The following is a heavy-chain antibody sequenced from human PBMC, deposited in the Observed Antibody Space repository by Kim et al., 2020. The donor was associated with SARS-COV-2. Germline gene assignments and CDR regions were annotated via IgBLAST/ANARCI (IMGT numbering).Heavy chain of an antibody. V-gene: IGHV4-39*01. D-gene: IGHD2-2*01. CDR3: ARQGRYQLLSSY. CDR1: GGSISSSSYY. J-gene: IGHJ4*02. Sequence: SETLSLTCTVSGGSISSSSYYWGWIRQPPGKGLEWIGSIYYSGSTYYNPSLKSRVTISVDTSKNQFSLKLSSVTAADTAVYYCARQGRYQLLSSYWGQGTLVTVSS. CDR2: IYYSGST.